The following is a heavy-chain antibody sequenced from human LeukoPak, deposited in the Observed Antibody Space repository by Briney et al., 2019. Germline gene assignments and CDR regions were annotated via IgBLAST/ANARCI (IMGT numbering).Heavy chain of an antibody. D-gene: IGHD3-10*01. CDR1: GFTFSSYG. V-gene: IGHV3-30*18. CDR3: AKDIASVLLWFGELLSTTSFDY. J-gene: IGHJ4*02. Sequence: GGSLRLSCAASGFTFSSYGMHWVRQAPGKGLEWVAVISYDGSNKYYADSVKGRFTISRDNSKNSLYLQMNSLRAEDTALYYCAKDIASVLLWFGELLSTTSFDYWGQGTLVTVSS. CDR2: ISYDGSNK.